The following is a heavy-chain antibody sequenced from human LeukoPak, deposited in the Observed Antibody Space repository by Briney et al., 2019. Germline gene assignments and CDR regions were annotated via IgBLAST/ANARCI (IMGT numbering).Heavy chain of an antibody. Sequence: GGSLRLSCAASGFTFSTYSMNWVRQVPGKGLEWVSSISTRSSYIYYVDSVRGRFTISRDNAKKSLYLQMNSLRVEDSAVYYCAGDQGGNRWTYWGQGTLVTVSS. CDR1: GFTFSTYS. D-gene: IGHD3-16*01. J-gene: IGHJ4*02. CDR3: AGDQGGNRWTY. V-gene: IGHV3-21*01. CDR2: ISTRSSYI.